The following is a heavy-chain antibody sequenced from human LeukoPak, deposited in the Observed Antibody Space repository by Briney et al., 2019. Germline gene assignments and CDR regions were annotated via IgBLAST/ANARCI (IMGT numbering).Heavy chain of an antibody. CDR3: ARETTIFGVVNPFDY. CDR2: IYHSGST. CDR1: GYSISSGYY. V-gene: IGHV4-38-2*02. J-gene: IGHJ4*02. D-gene: IGHD3-3*01. Sequence: PSETLSLTCTVSGYSISSGYYWGWIRQPPGKGLEWIGRIYHSGSTYYNPSLKSRVTISVDTSKNQFSLKLSSVTAPDTAVYYCARETTIFGVVNPFDYWGQGTLVTVSS.